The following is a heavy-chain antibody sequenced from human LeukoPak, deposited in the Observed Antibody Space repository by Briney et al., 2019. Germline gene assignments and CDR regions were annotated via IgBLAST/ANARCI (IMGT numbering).Heavy chain of an antibody. CDR3: AKDGLMRFFDY. CDR2: ISNDGNNK. D-gene: IGHD2-8*01. CDR1: GFIFSSYG. J-gene: IGHJ4*02. V-gene: IGHV3-30*18. Sequence: PGGSLRLFCAASGFIFSSYGMYWVRQAPGKGLEWVAVISNDGNNKQYADSVKGRFTISRDNSKNTLYLHMNSLRADDTAVYHCAKDGLMRFFDYWGQGTLVTVSS.